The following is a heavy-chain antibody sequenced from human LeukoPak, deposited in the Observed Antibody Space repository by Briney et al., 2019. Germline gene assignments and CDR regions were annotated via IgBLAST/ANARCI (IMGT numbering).Heavy chain of an antibody. J-gene: IGHJ3*02. CDR1: GFTFSSYS. CDR3: ARDPVTSPLVAFDI. V-gene: IGHV3-7*01. CDR2: IKQDGSEK. D-gene: IGHD2-21*02. Sequence: PGGSLRLSCAASGFTFSSYSMNWVRQAPGKGLEWVANIKQDGSEKYFVDSVKGRFTISRDNAKNSLYLHMNTLRAEDTALYYCARDPVTSPLVAFDIWGQGTMVTVS.